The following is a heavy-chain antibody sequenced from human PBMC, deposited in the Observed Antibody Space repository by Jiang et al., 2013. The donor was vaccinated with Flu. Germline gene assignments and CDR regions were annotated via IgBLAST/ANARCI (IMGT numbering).Heavy chain of an antibody. J-gene: IGHJ4*02. Sequence: LESGGGLVKPGGTLRLSCAASGFTFSDYYMTWIRQAPGKGLEWVSKISSGSTYTNYADSVTGRFTISRGDAKNSLYLQLDSLRAEDTAVYYCARVNRGGFDYWGQGTLVTVSS. V-gene: IGHV3-11*03. D-gene: IGHD1-14*01. CDR2: ISSGSTYT. CDR1: GFTFSDYY. CDR3: ARVNRGGFDY.